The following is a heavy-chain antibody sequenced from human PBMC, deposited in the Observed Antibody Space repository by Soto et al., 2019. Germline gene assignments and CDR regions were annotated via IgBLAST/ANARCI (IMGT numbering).Heavy chain of an antibody. CDR2: IWHDESNQ. V-gene: IGHV3-33*01. Sequence: QVQLVESGGGVVQPGRSLRLSCAASGFTFSAYAMHWVRQAPGKGLEWVAVIWHDESNQYYADSVKGRFTISRDNSKNTLYLPMNSRRAEDTTVDHCARGGFDVGASLRGCNDPWGQGTQVTVSS. D-gene: IGHD2-15*01. CDR3: ARGGFDVGASLRGCNDP. J-gene: IGHJ5*02. CDR1: GFTFSAYA.